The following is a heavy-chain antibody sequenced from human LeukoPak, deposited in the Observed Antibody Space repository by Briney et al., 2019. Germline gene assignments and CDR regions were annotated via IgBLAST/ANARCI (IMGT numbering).Heavy chain of an antibody. CDR1: GYSISSGYY. J-gene: IGHJ4*02. V-gene: IGHV4-38-2*02. CDR2: IYHSGST. Sequence: PSETLSLTCTVSGYSISSGYYWGWIRQPPGKGLEWIGSIYHSGSTYYNPSLKSRVTISVDTSKNQFSLKLSSVTAADTAVYYCARTKSSGITIFGNPKKRDRFHFDYWGQGTLVTVSS. CDR3: ARTKSSGITIFGNPKKRDRFHFDY. D-gene: IGHD3-3*01.